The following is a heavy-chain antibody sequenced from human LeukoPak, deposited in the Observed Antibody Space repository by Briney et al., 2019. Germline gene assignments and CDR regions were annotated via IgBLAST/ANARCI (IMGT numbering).Heavy chain of an antibody. D-gene: IGHD6-13*01. V-gene: IGHV4-31*03. Sequence: PSETLSLTCTVSGGSISSGGYYWSWIRQHPGKGLEWIGYIYYSGSTYYNPSLKSRVTISVDTSKNQFSLKLSSVTVADTAVYYCAREFREAAAGTRGFDYWGQGTLVTVSS. CDR3: AREFREAAAGTRGFDY. CDR2: IYYSGST. J-gene: IGHJ4*02. CDR1: GGSISSGGYY.